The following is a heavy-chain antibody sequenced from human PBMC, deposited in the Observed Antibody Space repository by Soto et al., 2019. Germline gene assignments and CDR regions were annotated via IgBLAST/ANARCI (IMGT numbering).Heavy chain of an antibody. CDR1: GFTFSSYA. CDR3: ARVILPGPYYDSSGYFDY. V-gene: IGHV3-30-3*01. CDR2: ISYDGSNK. J-gene: IGHJ4*02. Sequence: QVQLVESGGGVVQPGRSLRLSCAASGFTFSSYAMHWVRQAPGKGLEWVAVISYDGSNKYYADSVKGRFTISRDNSKNTLYLQMNSLRAEDTAVYYCARVILPGPYYDSSGYFDYWGQGTLVTVSS. D-gene: IGHD3-22*01.